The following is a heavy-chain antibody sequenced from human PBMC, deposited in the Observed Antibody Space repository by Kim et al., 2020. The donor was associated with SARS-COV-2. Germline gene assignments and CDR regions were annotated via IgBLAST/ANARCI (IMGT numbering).Heavy chain of an antibody. V-gene: IGHV1-69*01. Sequence: QKVQGRVTITADESTSTAYMELSSLRSEDTAVYYCARDLAMVRGVITLGYWGQGTLVTVSS. J-gene: IGHJ4*02. CDR3: ARDLAMVRGVITLGY. D-gene: IGHD3-10*01.